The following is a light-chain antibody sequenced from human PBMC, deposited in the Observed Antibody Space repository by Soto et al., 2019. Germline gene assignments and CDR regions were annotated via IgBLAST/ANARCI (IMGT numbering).Light chain of an antibody. CDR3: LQHNDYPWT. CDR1: QDIRNN. V-gene: IGKV1-17*01. J-gene: IGKJ1*01. CDR2: AAS. Sequence: DIQMTQSPSSLSASVGDRVTITCRASQDIRNNLDWYQQKPGKAPKRLIYAASSLQSGVPSRFSGSGSGTEFTLTISSLQPEDFASYYCLQHNDYPWTFGQGTKVDIK.